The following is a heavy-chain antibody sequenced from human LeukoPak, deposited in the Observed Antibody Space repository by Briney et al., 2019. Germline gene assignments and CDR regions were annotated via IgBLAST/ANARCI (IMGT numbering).Heavy chain of an antibody. Sequence: ASVKVSCKTSGYTLTGYYMHWVRQAPGQGLEWMGWINPNSGGTNYGQKFQGRVTMTRDTSISTTYMELSRLTSDDTAVYYCVRYGTSEGFDPWGQGTLVTVSS. CDR2: INPNSGGT. D-gene: IGHD5-18*01. V-gene: IGHV1-2*02. CDR1: GYTLTGYY. CDR3: VRYGTSEGFDP. J-gene: IGHJ5*02.